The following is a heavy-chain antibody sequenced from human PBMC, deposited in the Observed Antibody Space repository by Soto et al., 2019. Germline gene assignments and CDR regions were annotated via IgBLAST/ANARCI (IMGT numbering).Heavy chain of an antibody. CDR2: INSDGSST. D-gene: IGHD4-17*01. CDR3: ARLPGEATVTRPSDY. J-gene: IGHJ4*02. V-gene: IGHV3-74*01. Sequence: LRLSCAASGFTFSSYWMHWVRQAPGKGLVWVSRINSDGSSTSYADSVKGRFTISRDNAKNTLYLQMNSLRSEDTAVYYCARLPGEATVTRPSDYWGQGTLVTVSS. CDR1: GFTFSSYW.